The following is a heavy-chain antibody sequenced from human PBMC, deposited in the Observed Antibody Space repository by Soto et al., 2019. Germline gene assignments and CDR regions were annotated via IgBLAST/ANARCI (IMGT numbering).Heavy chain of an antibody. V-gene: IGHV3-23*01. CDR3: ATTLGSPYFDY. J-gene: IGHJ4*02. Sequence: GGSLRLSCAASGFTFSSYAMSWVRQAPGKGLEWVSAISGSGGSTYYAESVKGRFTISRDNSKNTLYLQMNSLRAEDTAVYYFATTLGSPYFDYWGPGTLVTVSS. CDR2: ISGSGGST. CDR1: GFTFSSYA. D-gene: IGHD1-26*01.